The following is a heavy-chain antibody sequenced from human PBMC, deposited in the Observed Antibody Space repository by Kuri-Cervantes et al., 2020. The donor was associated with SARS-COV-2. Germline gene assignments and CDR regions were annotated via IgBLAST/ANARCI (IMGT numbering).Heavy chain of an antibody. D-gene: IGHD3-22*01. J-gene: IGHJ6*03. CDR2: ISSSSSTI. CDR3: ARGGAGDWYYYDSSGSRYYMDV. Sequence: GGSLRLSCAASGFTFSSYAMSWVRQAPGKGLEWVSYISSSSSTIYYADSVKGRFTISRDNAKNSLYLQMNSLRDEDTAVYYCARGGAGDWYYYDSSGSRYYMDVWGKGTTVTVSS. V-gene: IGHV3-48*02. CDR1: GFTFSSYA.